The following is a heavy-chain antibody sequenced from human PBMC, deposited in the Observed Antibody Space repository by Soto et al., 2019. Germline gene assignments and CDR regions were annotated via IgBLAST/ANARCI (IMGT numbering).Heavy chain of an antibody. CDR3: ARDLYSSGWLTGFDP. V-gene: IGHV3-66*01. D-gene: IGHD6-19*01. CDR2: IYSGGST. Sequence: PGGSLRLSCAASGFTFSSYAMHWVRQAPGKGLEWVAVIYSGGSTYYVDSVKGRFTMSRDNSKNTVYLQMNSLRAEDTAVYYCARDLYSSGWLTGFDPWGQGTLVTVS. J-gene: IGHJ5*02. CDR1: GFTFSSYA.